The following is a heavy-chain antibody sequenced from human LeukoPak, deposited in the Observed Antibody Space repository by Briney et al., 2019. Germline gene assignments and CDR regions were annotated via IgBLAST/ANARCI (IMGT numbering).Heavy chain of an antibody. CDR1: GYTFTGYY. J-gene: IGHJ6*03. CDR2: INPNSGGT. CDR3: ARVNSGYDLAGLYYYYMDV. V-gene: IGHV1-2*02. Sequence: ASVKVSCKASGYTFTGYYMHWVRQAPGQGLEWMGWINPNSGGTNYAQKFQGRVTMTTDTSTSTAYMELRSLRSEDTAVYYCARVNSGYDLAGLYYYYMDVWGKGTTVTISS. D-gene: IGHD5-12*01.